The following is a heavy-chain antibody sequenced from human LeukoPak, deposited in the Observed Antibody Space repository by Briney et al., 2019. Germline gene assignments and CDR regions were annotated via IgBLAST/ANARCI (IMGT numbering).Heavy chain of an antibody. J-gene: IGHJ4*02. CDR1: GGSISSSSYY. CDR2: IYYSGST. Sequence: SETLSLTCTVSGGSISSSSYYWGWIRQPPGKGLEWIGSIYYSGSTYYNPSLKSRVTISVDTSKNQFSLKLSSVTAADTAVYYCASKTMVRGRTIDYWGQGTLVTVSS. V-gene: IGHV4-39*01. CDR3: ASKTMVRGRTIDY. D-gene: IGHD3-10*01.